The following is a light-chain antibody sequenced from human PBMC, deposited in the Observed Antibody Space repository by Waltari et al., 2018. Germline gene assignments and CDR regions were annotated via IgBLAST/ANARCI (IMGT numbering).Light chain of an antibody. CDR3: CSYAGTWL. V-gene: IGLV2-23*01. Sequence: QSALTQPASMSASPGQSLTIPCTATNNDVGTYYLVSWYQPHPGRAPKLLIFQGTTRPSEVSGRFSGSKSADTASLTISGLQPEDEADYYCCSYAGTWLFGGGTKVTVL. CDR2: QGT. J-gene: IGLJ3*02. CDR1: NNDVGTYYL.